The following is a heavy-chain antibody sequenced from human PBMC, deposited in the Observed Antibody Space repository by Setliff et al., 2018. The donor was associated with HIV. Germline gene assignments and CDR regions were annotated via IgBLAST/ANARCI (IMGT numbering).Heavy chain of an antibody. D-gene: IGHD2-2*01. J-gene: IGHJ4*02. Sequence: PGGSLRLSCAASGFTFRLYGMHWVRRAPGKGLEWVASIEFDGKNEYYAESVKGRFTISRDNSKSTVYLQMNSVTPEDSAMYYCAKFRYAIKSTYYFDSWGQGTLVTVPS. CDR2: IEFDGKNE. CDR1: GFTFRLYG. V-gene: IGHV3-30*02. CDR3: AKFRYAIKSTYYFDS.